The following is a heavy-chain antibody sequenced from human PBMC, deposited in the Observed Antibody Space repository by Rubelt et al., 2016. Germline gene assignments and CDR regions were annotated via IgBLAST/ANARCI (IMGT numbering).Heavy chain of an antibody. V-gene: IGHV4-59*01. J-gene: IGHJ4*02. Sequence: QVQLQESGPGLVKPSETLSLTCTVSGGSISSYYWSWIRQPPGKGLEWIGYIYYSGSTNYNPSLKSRVTISVDTSKNQFSLKLSSVTAADTAVYYCARAGWQDYWGQGTLVTVSS. CDR3: ARAGWQDY. CDR1: GGSISSYY. CDR2: IYYSGST. D-gene: IGHD6-19*01.